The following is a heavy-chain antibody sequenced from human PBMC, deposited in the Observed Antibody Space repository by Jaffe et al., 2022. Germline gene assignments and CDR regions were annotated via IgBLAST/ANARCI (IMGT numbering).Heavy chain of an antibody. CDR1: GYTFTSYY. V-gene: IGHV1-46*01. D-gene: IGHD3-22*01. Sequence: QVQLVQSGAEVKKPGASVKVSCKASGYTFTSYYMHWVRQAPGQGLEWMGIINPSGGSTSYAQKFQGRVTMTRDTSTSTVYMELSSLRSEDTAVYYCARGGNYYDSSGPDAFDIWGQGTMVTVSS. J-gene: IGHJ3*02. CDR3: ARGGNYYDSSGPDAFDI. CDR2: INPSGGST.